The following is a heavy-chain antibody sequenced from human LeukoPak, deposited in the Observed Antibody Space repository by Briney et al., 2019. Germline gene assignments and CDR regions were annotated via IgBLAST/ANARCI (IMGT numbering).Heavy chain of an antibody. J-gene: IGHJ4*02. CDR2: ISWNSGSI. Sequence: SLRLSCAASGFTFDDYAMHWIRQAPGKGLEWVSGISWNSGSIGYADSVKGRFTISRDNAKNSLYLQMNSLRAEDMALYYCAKSSDYDYGAFDYWGQGTLVTVSS. CDR1: GFTFDDYA. V-gene: IGHV3-9*03. CDR3: AKSSDYDYGAFDY. D-gene: IGHD5-12*01.